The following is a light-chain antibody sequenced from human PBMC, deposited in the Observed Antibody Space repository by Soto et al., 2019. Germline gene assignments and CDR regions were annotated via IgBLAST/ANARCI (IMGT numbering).Light chain of an antibody. CDR2: QTS. CDR3: QQRYSTPIT. Sequence: DIQVIMSPATVSATVQDRGTIACRACESISSWLAWYQEKSVIAARLLIYQTSTLQGGVPSRFSGSGSGTDFTLTISSLQPEDFATYYSQQRYSTPITLCQGTRLEI. J-gene: IGKJ5*01. CDR1: ESISSW. V-gene: IGKV1-39*01.